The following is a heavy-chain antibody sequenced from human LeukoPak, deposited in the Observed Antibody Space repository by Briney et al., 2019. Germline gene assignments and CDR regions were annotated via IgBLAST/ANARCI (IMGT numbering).Heavy chain of an antibody. J-gene: IGHJ4*02. V-gene: IGHV4-34*01. Sequence: PSGTLSLTCAVYGGSFSGYYWSWIRQPPGKGLEWIGEINHSGSTNYNPSLKSRVTISVDTSKNQFSLKLSSVTAADTAVYYCARDYGSGCLDYWGQGTLVTVSS. D-gene: IGHD6-19*01. CDR3: ARDYGSGCLDY. CDR1: GGSFSGYY. CDR2: INHSGST.